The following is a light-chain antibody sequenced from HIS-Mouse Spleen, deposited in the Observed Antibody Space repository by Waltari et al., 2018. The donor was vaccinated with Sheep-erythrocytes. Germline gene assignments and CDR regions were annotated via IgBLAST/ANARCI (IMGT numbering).Light chain of an antibody. CDR2: QDS. CDR1: KLGDKY. V-gene: IGLV3-1*01. CDR3: QAWDSSTAWNVV. J-gene: IGLJ2*01. Sequence: SYELTQPPSVSVSPGQTASITPSGDKLGDKYACWYQQKPGQSPVLVIYQDSKRPSGIPERFSGSNSGNTATLTIGGTQAMDEADYYCQAWDSSTAWNVVFGGGTKLTVL.